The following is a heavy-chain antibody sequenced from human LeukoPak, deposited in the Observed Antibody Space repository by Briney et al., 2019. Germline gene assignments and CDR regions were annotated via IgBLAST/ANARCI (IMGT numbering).Heavy chain of an antibody. CDR3: ARAYGLWFGELLGPFDY. V-gene: IGHV3-30*02. D-gene: IGHD3-10*01. J-gene: IGHJ4*02. CDR1: GFTLSSYG. CDR2: IRYEVSNK. Sequence: GGSLRLSRAASGFTLSSYGMHSVRQAPRKGLEWVAFIRYEVSNKYYADSVKGRFTISRDNTQNTLYLKMNSLRAEDRALYYCARAYGLWFGELLGPFDYWGQGTLVTVSS.